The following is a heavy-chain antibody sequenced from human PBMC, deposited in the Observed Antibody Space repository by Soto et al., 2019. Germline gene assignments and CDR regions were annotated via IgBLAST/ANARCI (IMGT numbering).Heavy chain of an antibody. D-gene: IGHD3-22*01. CDR1: GFTFRNYD. CDR2: ISGSGGST. CDR3: ANQEDYYDSSGDFDAFDI. V-gene: IGHV3-23*01. J-gene: IGHJ3*02. Sequence: CAASGFTFRNYDLHWVRQAPGKGLEWVSAISGSGGSTYYADSVKGRFTISRDNSKNTLYLQMNSLRAEDTAVYYCANQEDYYDSSGDFDAFDIWGQGTMVTVSS.